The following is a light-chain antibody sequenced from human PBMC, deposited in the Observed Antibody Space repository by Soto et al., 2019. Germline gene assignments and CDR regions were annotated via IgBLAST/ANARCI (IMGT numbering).Light chain of an antibody. Sequence: EIVLTQSPGTLSLSPGERATLSCRASQSVSSSYLAWYQQKPGQSPRLLIYGASSRATGIPDRFSGSGSGTDFTLTISRLEPEDFAVYYCQQYGSSPTQYTFGQGTKVDIK. CDR3: QQYGSSPTQYT. J-gene: IGKJ2*01. V-gene: IGKV3-20*01. CDR2: GAS. CDR1: QSVSSSY.